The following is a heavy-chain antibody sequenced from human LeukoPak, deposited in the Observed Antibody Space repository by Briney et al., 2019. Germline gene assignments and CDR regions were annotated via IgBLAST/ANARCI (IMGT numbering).Heavy chain of an antibody. Sequence: SQTLSLTCAVSGGSISSGGYSWGWIRQPPGKGLEWIGYIYHSGSTYYNPSLKSRVTISVDRSKNQFSLKLSSVTAADTAVYYCASSRRVLDGMDVWGQGTTVTVSS. CDR2: IYHSGST. CDR1: GGSISSGGYS. J-gene: IGHJ6*02. D-gene: IGHD4/OR15-4a*01. CDR3: ASSRRVLDGMDV. V-gene: IGHV4-30-2*01.